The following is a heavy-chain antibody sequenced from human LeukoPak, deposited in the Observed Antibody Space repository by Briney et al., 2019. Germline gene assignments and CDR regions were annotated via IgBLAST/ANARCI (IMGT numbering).Heavy chain of an antibody. CDR1: GLTFSSYT. V-gene: IGHV3-23*01. Sequence: GGSLRLSCAASGLTFSSYTMSWVRQAPGKGLEWVSAISGSGGTTYHADSVKGRFTISRDISKNTLYLQMISLRAEDTAVYYCAKTLGQPSVGYYYYGMDVWGQGTTVTVSS. D-gene: IGHD2-2*01. J-gene: IGHJ6*02. CDR2: ISGSGGTT. CDR3: AKTLGQPSVGYYYYGMDV.